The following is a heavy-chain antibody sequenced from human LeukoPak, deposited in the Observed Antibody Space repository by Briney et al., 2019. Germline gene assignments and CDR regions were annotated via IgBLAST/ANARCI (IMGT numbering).Heavy chain of an antibody. CDR1: GGSISGYF. J-gene: IGHJ4*02. Sequence: KPSETLSLTCTVSGGSISGYFWNWIRQPPGKGLEWIGYIYYSGSTNYNPSLKSRVTMSVDTSKNQFSLKMSSVTAADTAVYYCARGQSSSSSNFDYWGQGTLVTVSS. CDR2: IYYSGST. V-gene: IGHV4-59*01. CDR3: ARGQSSSSSNFDY. D-gene: IGHD6-6*01.